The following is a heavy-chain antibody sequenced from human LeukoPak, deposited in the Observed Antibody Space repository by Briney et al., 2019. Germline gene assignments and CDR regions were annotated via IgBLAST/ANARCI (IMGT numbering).Heavy chain of an antibody. CDR3: ARDPSPVYYASGSSKYYYYSMDV. CDR2: ISSGGTT. V-gene: IGHV3-66*01. CDR1: GFTVSSNY. D-gene: IGHD3-10*01. Sequence: GGALRVSCAASGFTVSSNYMNWVRQAPGKGVEWVSLISSGGTTYYTDSEKGRFTISRDNSKSTLYLQMNSLRAEDTAVYYCARDPSPVYYASGSSKYYYYSMDVWGPGTTVTVSS. J-gene: IGHJ6*02.